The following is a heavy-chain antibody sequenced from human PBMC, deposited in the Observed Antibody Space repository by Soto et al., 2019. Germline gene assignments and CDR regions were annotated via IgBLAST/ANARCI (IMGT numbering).Heavy chain of an antibody. J-gene: IGHJ4*02. D-gene: IGHD2-15*01. CDR2: ITVTSAFT. V-gene: IGHV3-21*01. Sequence: GGSLRLSCTASGFVFSDFQFNWVRQAPGRGLEWLSSITVTSAFTEYAESIEGRFTISRDNPNRLLFLHMDNLRPEDTAVYYCSRRYCSGGTCTGIGFDYWGQGTQVTVSS. CDR1: GFVFSDFQ. CDR3: SRRYCSGGTCTGIGFDY.